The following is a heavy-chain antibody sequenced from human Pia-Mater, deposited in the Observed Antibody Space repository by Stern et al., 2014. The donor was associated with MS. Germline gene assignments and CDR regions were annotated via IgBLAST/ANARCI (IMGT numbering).Heavy chain of an antibody. J-gene: IGHJ4*02. V-gene: IGHV2-5*02. CDR2: VFWADEK. CDR1: GLSHNSSGVG. Sequence: QVPLKESGPTLVKPTQTLTLTCTLSGLSHNSSGVGVSWIRQPPGKALEWLVLVFWADEKHYSPSLKGRLTITKDNSKDQVILTMTNMDPVDTATYYCVHDEGHWGRGILVTVSS. CDR3: VHDEGH.